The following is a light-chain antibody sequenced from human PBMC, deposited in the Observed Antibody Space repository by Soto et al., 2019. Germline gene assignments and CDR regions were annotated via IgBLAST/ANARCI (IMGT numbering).Light chain of an antibody. V-gene: IGKV3-20*01. Sequence: EIVLTQSPGTLSLSPGERATLSCRASESVTSNRLAWYQQKPGQAPRLLIYGAFIRASGIPDRFSGSGSGTDFTLTISALEPEDFAVYYCQRYGTSRGTFGQGTKLEI. CDR3: QRYGTSRGT. CDR2: GAF. CDR1: ESVTSNR. J-gene: IGKJ2*01.